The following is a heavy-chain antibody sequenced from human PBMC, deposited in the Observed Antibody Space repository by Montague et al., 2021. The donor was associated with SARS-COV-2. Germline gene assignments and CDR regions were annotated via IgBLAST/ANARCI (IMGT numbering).Heavy chain of an antibody. V-gene: IGHV4-39*07. J-gene: IGHJ4*02. D-gene: IGHD3-22*01. Sequence: SETLSLTCTVSGGSISSSSYYWGWIRQPPGKGLEWIGSIYYSGSTYYNPSHKSRVTISVDTSKNQFSLKLSSVTAADTAVYYCAREGGWLSRGSYYFDYWGQGTLVTVSS. CDR3: AREGGWLSRGSYYFDY. CDR2: IYYSGST. CDR1: GGSISSSSYY.